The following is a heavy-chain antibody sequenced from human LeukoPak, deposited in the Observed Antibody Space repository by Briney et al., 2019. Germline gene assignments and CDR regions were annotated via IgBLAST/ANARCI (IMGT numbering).Heavy chain of an antibody. CDR1: GYSISSGYY. CDR2: IYYSGST. Sequence: SETLSLTCTVSGYSISSGYYWGWIRQPPGKGLEWIGSIYYSGSTYYNPSLKSRVTISVDTSKNQFSLKLSSVTAADTAVYYCGSRRDIVVVPAAIQGYYFDYWGQGTLVTVSS. D-gene: IGHD2-2*01. J-gene: IGHJ4*02. V-gene: IGHV4-38-2*02. CDR3: GSRRDIVVVPAAIQGYYFDY.